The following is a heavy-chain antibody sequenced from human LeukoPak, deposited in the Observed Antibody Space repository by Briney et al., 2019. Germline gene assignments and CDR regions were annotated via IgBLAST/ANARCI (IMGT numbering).Heavy chain of an antibody. D-gene: IGHD1-26*01. CDR3: ACLTGGGSYSFDY. CDR1: GGTFSSYA. V-gene: IGHV1-69*04. J-gene: IGHJ4*02. Sequence: GASVKVSCKASGGTFSSYAISWVRQAPGQGREWMGRIIPILGIANYAQKFQGRVTITAGKSTSTAYMELSSLRAEDTAGYYCACLTGGGSYSFDYWGQGTLVTVSS. CDR2: IIPILGIA.